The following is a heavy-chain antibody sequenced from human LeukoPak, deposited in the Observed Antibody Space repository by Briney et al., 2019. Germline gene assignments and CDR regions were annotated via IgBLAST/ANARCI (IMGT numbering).Heavy chain of an antibody. Sequence: SVKVSCKASGGTFSSYAISWVRQAPGQGLEWRGRIIPILGIANYAQKFQGRVTITADKSTSTAYMELSSLRAEDTAVYYCARLGYCSGGSCYPDYWGQGTLVTVSS. D-gene: IGHD2-15*01. J-gene: IGHJ4*02. CDR1: GGTFSSYA. V-gene: IGHV1-69*04. CDR3: ARLGYCSGGSCYPDY. CDR2: IIPILGIA.